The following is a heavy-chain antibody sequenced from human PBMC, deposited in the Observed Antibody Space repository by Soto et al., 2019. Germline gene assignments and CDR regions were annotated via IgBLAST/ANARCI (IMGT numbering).Heavy chain of an antibody. CDR2: IYYSGST. J-gene: IGHJ6*02. Sequence: SETLSLTCTVSGGSISSGGYYWSWIRQHPGKGLEWIGYIYYSGSTYYNPSLKSRVTISVDTSKNQFSLKLSSVTAADTAVYYCASDNWSCGGSCPNWYGMDVWGQGTTVTVSS. CDR1: GGSISSGGYY. CDR3: ASDNWSCGGSCPNWYGMDV. V-gene: IGHV4-31*03. D-gene: IGHD2-15*01.